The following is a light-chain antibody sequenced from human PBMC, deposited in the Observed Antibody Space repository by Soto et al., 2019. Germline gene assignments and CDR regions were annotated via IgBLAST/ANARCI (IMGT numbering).Light chain of an antibody. CDR2: DVA. J-gene: IGLJ1*01. CDR1: SSDVGGYNY. CDR3: TSYTTSSTYV. V-gene: IGLV2-14*01. Sequence: QSARNQHASVSGSPGQSIAISCTGTSSDVGGYNYVSWYQQHPGKAPKLMLYDVAIRPSGVSDRFSGSKSGNTASLTISGLQAEDEADYYCTSYTTSSTYVFGTGTKVTVL.